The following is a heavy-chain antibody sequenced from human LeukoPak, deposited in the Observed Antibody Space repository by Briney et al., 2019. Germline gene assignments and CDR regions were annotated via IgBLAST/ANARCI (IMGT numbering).Heavy chain of an antibody. Sequence: SETLSLTCTVSGGSISSYYWSWIRQPPGKGLEWIGYIYYSGSTNYNPSLKSRVAISVDTSKNQFSLKLSSVTAADTAVYYCARDGRGYCSGGSCYHYYGMDVWGKGTTVTVSS. CDR1: GGSISSYY. CDR2: IYYSGST. D-gene: IGHD2-15*01. V-gene: IGHV4-59*01. CDR3: ARDGRGYCSGGSCYHYYGMDV. J-gene: IGHJ6*04.